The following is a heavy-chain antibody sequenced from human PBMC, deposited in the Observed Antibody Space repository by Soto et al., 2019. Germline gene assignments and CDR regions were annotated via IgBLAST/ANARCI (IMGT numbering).Heavy chain of an antibody. D-gene: IGHD3-16*02. CDR2: INHSGST. J-gene: IGHJ6*02. CDR1: GGSFSGYY. V-gene: IGHV4-34*01. Sequence: SETLSLTCAVYGGSFSGYYWSWIRQPPGKGLEWIGEINHSGSTNYNPSLKSRVTISVDTSKNQFSLKLSSVTAADTAVYYCARGYYVWGSYRFGNTPSYYGMDVWAQGTTVTVSS. CDR3: ARGYYVWGSYRFGNTPSYYGMDV.